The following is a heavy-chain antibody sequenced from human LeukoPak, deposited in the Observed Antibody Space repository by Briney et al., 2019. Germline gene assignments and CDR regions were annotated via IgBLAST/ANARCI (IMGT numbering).Heavy chain of an antibody. J-gene: IGHJ4*02. V-gene: IGHV3-23*01. D-gene: IGHD4-17*01. CDR3: ARTTVTNLYYFDY. Sequence: GGSLRLSCAASGFTFSSYGMSWVRQAPGKGLEWVSAISGSGGSTYYADSVKGRFTISRDNSKNTLYLQMNSLRAEDTAVYYCARTTVTNLYYFDYWGQGTLVTVSS. CDR2: ISGSGGST. CDR1: GFTFSSYG.